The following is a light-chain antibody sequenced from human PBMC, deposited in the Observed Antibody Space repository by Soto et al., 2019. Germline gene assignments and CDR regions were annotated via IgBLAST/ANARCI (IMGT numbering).Light chain of an antibody. CDR1: QSVSSSY. V-gene: IGKV3-20*01. CDR3: QLYNTWLLT. J-gene: IGKJ1*01. CDR2: GAS. Sequence: EIVLTQSPGTLSLSPGERATLSCRASQSVSSSYLAWYQQKPGQAPRLLIYGASSRATGIPDRFSGSGSGSDFPLSVSRREPGDCAVYYCQLYNTWLLTFGQGTKV.